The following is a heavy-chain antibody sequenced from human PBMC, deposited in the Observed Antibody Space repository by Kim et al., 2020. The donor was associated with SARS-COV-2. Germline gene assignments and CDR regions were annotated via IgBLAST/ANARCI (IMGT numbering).Heavy chain of an antibody. CDR3: ARRMGYGDFLFDY. D-gene: IGHD4-17*01. Sequence: YSPSFQGQVTISADKSISTAYLQWSSLKASDTAMYYCARRMGYGDFLFDYWGQGTLVTVSS. V-gene: IGHV5-51*01. J-gene: IGHJ4*02.